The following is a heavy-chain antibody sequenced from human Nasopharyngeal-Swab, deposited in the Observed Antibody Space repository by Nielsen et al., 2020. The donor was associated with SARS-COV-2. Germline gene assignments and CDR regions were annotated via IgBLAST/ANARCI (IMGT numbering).Heavy chain of an antibody. CDR3: ARDPPSMNYDFWSGYYIYYYGMDV. CDR2: ISAYNGNT. Sequence: WVRQAPGQGLEWMGWISAYNGNTNYAQKLQGRVTMTTDTSTSTAYMELRSLRSDDTAVYYYARDPPSMNYDFWSGYYIYYYGMDVWGQGTTVTVSS. J-gene: IGHJ6*02. D-gene: IGHD3-3*01. V-gene: IGHV1-18*01.